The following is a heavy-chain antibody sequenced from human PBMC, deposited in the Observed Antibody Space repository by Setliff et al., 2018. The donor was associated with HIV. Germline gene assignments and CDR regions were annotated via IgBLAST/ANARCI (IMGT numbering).Heavy chain of an antibody. V-gene: IGHV1-69*10. CDR2: IISILNVA. J-gene: IGHJ3*02. Sequence: SVKVSCKTSRGTFTSYAFTWVRQAPGQGLEWMGGIISILNVATYAQKFQGRVTVTADKSTSTVYMELSSLRSEDSAVYYCARVLKGYSSSYEAFDIWGQGTMVTVSS. CDR1: RGTFTSYA. D-gene: IGHD6-13*01. CDR3: ARVLKGYSSSYEAFDI.